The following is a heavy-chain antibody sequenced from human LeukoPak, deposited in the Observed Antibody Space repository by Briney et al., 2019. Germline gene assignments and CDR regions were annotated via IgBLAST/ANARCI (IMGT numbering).Heavy chain of an antibody. CDR2: ISSSSSYI. CDR3: ATGQYSSGWYGGY. J-gene: IGHJ4*02. CDR1: GFTFSSYS. Sequence: GGSLRLSCAASGFTFSSYSMNWVRQAPGKGLEWVSSISSSSSYIYYADSVKGRFAISRDNAKNSLYLQMNSLRAEDTAVYYCATGQYSSGWYGGYWGQGTLVTVSS. V-gene: IGHV3-21*01. D-gene: IGHD6-19*01.